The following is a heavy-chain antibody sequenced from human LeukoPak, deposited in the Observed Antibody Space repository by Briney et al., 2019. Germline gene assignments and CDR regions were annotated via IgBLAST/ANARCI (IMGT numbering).Heavy chain of an antibody. J-gene: IGHJ4*02. CDR1: GFTFSSYG. D-gene: IGHD3-22*01. Sequence: PGGSLRLSCAASGFTFSSYGMHWVRQAPGKGLEWVAVISYDGSNKYYADSVKGRFTISRDNSKNMLYLQMNSLRAEDTAVYYCAKPQFYYYDSSGLDYWGQGTLVTVSS. CDR2: ISYDGSNK. V-gene: IGHV3-30*18. CDR3: AKPQFYYYDSSGLDY.